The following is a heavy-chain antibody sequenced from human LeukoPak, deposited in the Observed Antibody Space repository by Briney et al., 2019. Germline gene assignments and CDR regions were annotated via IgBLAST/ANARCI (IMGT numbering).Heavy chain of an antibody. CDR3: VRALPSAG. J-gene: IGHJ4*02. CDR2: MNPNNGDT. D-gene: IGHD6-25*01. Sequence: ASVKVSCTASGYTFTANYMHWVRQAPGQGLEWMGWMNPNNGDTNYAQKFQGRVSMTRDASITTAYMELTRLTFDDTAMYYCVRALPSAGWGQGTLVTVSS. CDR1: GYTFTANY. V-gene: IGHV1-2*02.